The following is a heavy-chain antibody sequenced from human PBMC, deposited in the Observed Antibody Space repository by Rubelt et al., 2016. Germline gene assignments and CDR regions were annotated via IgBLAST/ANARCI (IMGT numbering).Heavy chain of an antibody. Sequence: QLQLQESGPGLVKPSETLSLTCTVSDGSVSSSTYCWGWVRQPPGKGLEWLGDIHYSGSTNYSPSLKTRVTISGDTSKNRVSLKLTGVTAADTAVYYCVRANYFDYWGQGTLVTVSS. CDR3: VRANYFDY. CDR2: IHYSGST. CDR1: DGSVSSSTYC. V-gene: IGHV4-61*01. J-gene: IGHJ4*02.